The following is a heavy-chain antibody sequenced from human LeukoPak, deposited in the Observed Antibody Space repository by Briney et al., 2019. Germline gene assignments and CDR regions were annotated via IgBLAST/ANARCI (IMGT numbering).Heavy chain of an antibody. J-gene: IGHJ4*02. CDR1: GFTFSSYG. Sequence: PGGSLRLSCAASGFTFSSYGMHWVRQAPGKGLEWVAVISYDGSNKYYADSVKGRFTISRDNSKNTLYLQMNSLRAEDTAVYYCAKDRGYCGGDCYSGGLDYWGQGTLVTVSS. V-gene: IGHV3-30*18. CDR2: ISYDGSNK. CDR3: AKDRGYCGGDCYSGGLDY. D-gene: IGHD2-21*02.